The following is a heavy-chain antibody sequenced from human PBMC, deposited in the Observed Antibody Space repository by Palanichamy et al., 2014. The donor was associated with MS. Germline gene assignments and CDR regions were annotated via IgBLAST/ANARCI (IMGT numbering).Heavy chain of an antibody. D-gene: IGHD1-20*01. CDR3: ARDPYNWNGPGDY. CDR2: IYSGGST. CDR1: GFTVSSNY. J-gene: IGHJ4*02. V-gene: IGHV3-53*02. Sequence: EVQLVETGGGLIQPGGSLRLSCAASGFTVSSNYMSWVRQAPGKGLEWVSVIYSGGSTYYADSVKGRFTISRDNSKNTLYLQMNSLRAEATAVYYCARDPYNWNGPGDYWGQGTLVTVSS.